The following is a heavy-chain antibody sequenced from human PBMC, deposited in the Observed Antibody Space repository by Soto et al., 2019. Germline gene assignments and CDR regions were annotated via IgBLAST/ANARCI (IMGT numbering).Heavy chain of an antibody. CDR1: GFTFSSYG. J-gene: IGHJ6*02. D-gene: IGHD6-13*01. Sequence: PGGSLRLSCAASGFTFSSYGIHWVRQAPGKGLEWVAVISHDGSNKYYADSVKGRFIISRDNSRNTLYLQMNSLRIEDTAVYYCAKDGGIAAAGTFGMDVWGQGTTVTVSS. CDR2: ISHDGSNK. V-gene: IGHV3-30*18. CDR3: AKDGGIAAAGTFGMDV.